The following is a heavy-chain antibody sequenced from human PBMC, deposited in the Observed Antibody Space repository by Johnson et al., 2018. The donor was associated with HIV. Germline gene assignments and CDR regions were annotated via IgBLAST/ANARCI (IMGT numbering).Heavy chain of an antibody. V-gene: IGHV3-30*18. J-gene: IGHJ3*02. Sequence: QVQLVESGGGVVQPGRSLRLSCAASGFTFSSYGMHWVRQAPGKGLEWVAVISYDGSNKYYADSVKGRFTISRDNSNNTLYLQMNSLRAEDTAVYYCAKDFGIVVVKSAFDIWGQGTMVTVSS. CDR2: ISYDGSNK. CDR1: GFTFSSYG. D-gene: IGHD3-22*01. CDR3: AKDFGIVVVKSAFDI.